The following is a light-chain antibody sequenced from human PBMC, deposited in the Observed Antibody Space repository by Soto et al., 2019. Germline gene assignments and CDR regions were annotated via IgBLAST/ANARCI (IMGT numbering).Light chain of an antibody. CDR3: QNYDNAPRT. V-gene: IGKV1-27*01. CDR2: AAS. J-gene: IGKJ1*01. Sequence: DIQMTQSPSSLSASVGDTVTITCRASQGINNYLAWFQQRPGKVPKLLIYAASTLQSGVPSRFRGSRSGTDFTLTISSLQPEDVATYYCQNYDNAPRTFGQGTKVEIK. CDR1: QGINNY.